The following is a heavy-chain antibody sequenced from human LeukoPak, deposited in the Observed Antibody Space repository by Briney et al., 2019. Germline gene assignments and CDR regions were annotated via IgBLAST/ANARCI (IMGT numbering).Heavy chain of an antibody. J-gene: IGHJ3*02. D-gene: IGHD1-26*01. V-gene: IGHV3-23*01. Sequence: QAGGSLRLSCAASGFTFSSCAMNWVRQAPGKGLEWVSAITGSGGSTYYADSVKGRFTISRDNSKNTLYLQTDSLRAEDTAVYYCAKAQVGAILHAFDIWGQGTMVTVST. CDR2: ITGSGGST. CDR1: GFTFSSCA. CDR3: AKAQVGAILHAFDI.